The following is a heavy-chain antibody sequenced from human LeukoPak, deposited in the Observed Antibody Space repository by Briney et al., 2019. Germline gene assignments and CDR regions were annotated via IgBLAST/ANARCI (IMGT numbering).Heavy chain of an antibody. CDR3: AREGGDGYNYFDY. D-gene: IGHD5-24*01. Sequence: ASVKVSCKASGYTFTGYYMHWVRQAPGQGLEWMGWNNPNSGGTNYAQKFQGRVTMTRDTSISTAYMELSRLRSDDTAVYYCAREGGDGYNYFDYWGQGTLVTVSS. CDR2: NNPNSGGT. CDR1: GYTFTGYY. V-gene: IGHV1-2*02. J-gene: IGHJ4*02.